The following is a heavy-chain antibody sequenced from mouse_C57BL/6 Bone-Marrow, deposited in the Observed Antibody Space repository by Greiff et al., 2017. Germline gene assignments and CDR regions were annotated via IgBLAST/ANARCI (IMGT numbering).Heavy chain of an antibody. J-gene: IGHJ2*01. V-gene: IGHV5-17*01. CDR2: ISSGSSTI. CDR1: GYTFRDYG. Sequence: EVKVVESGGGLVKPGGSLKLSCAASGYTFRDYGMHWVRQAPEKGLEWVAYISSGSSTIYYADTVKGRFTISRDNAKNTLFLQMTSLRSEDTAMYYCAREYYGSLDYWGQGTTLTVSS. D-gene: IGHD1-1*01. CDR3: AREYYGSLDY.